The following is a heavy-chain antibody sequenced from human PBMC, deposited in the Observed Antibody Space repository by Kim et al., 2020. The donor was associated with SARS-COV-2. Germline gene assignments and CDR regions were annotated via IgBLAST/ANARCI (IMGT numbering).Heavy chain of an antibody. Sequence: SVKVSCKASGGTFSSYAISWVRQAPGQGLEWMGGIIPIFGTANYAQKFQGRVTITADESTSTAYMELSSLRSEDTAVYYCSTPVDIVATTDYYYYGMDVWGQGTTVTVSS. CDR1: GGTFSSYA. J-gene: IGHJ6*02. CDR3: STPVDIVATTDYYYYGMDV. D-gene: IGHD5-12*01. CDR2: IIPIFGTA. V-gene: IGHV1-69*13.